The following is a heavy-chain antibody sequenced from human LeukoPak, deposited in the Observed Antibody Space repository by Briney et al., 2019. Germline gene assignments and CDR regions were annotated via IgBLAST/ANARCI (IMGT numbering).Heavy chain of an antibody. CDR2: IYYSGTT. CDR3: ARLVSYGYPYYYYYMDV. Sequence: SETLSLTCSVSGGSISSNYWNWIRQSPGKGLEWIGHIYYSGTTNYNPSLKSRVTISLDTSKKQFSLKLSSVTAADTAVYYCARLVSYGYPYYYYYMDVWGKGTTVTISS. V-gene: IGHV4-59*12. D-gene: IGHD5-18*01. CDR1: GGSISSNY. J-gene: IGHJ6*03.